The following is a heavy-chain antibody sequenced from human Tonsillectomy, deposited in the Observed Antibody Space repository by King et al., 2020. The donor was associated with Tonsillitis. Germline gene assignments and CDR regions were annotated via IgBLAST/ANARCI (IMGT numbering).Heavy chain of an antibody. CDR2: ISSNGGST. J-gene: IGHJ4*02. D-gene: IGHD6-19*01. CDR1: GFTFSNYA. Sequence: VQLVESGGGLVQPGGSLRLSCSASGFTFSNYAMHWVRQAPGKGLEYVSAISSNGGSTYYADSAKDRFTISRDNSKNTLYLQMSSLRTEDTAVYYCVKETSGWYDYWGQGTLVTVSS. CDR3: VKETSGWYDY. V-gene: IGHV3-64D*06.